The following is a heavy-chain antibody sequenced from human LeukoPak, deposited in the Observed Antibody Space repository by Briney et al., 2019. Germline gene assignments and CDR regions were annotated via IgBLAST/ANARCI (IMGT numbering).Heavy chain of an antibody. Sequence: SETLSLTCTVSGGSISSSSYYWGWIRQPPGKGLEWIGSIYYSGSTYYNPSLKSRVTISVDTSKNQFSLKLSSVTAADTAVYYCAILQDHGFFDYWGQGTLVTVSS. V-gene: IGHV4-39*01. J-gene: IGHJ4*02. CDR1: GGSISSSSYY. CDR3: AILQDHGFFDY. CDR2: IYYSGST. D-gene: IGHD4-17*01.